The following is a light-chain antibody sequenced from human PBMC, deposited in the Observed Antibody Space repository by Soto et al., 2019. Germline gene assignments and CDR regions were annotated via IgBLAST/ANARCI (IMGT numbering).Light chain of an antibody. CDR2: KAS. V-gene: IGKV1-5*03. CDR3: PQYNSYSPT. J-gene: IGKJ2*01. CDR1: QSISVW. Sequence: DIQMTQSPSTLSASVGDRVTITCRASQSISVWLAWYQQKAGKAPNLLIYKASRLESGVPSRFSGSGSETEFTLTISGLQPGDSATYYSPQYNSYSPTLGQGTKLDIK.